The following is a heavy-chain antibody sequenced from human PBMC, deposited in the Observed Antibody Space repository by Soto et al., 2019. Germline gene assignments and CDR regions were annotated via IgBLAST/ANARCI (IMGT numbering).Heavy chain of an antibody. CDR3: ATRGTQGRWLEFADY. D-gene: IGHD5-12*01. CDR2: IIPISGRT. V-gene: IGHV1-69*01. CDR1: GGTFSSLG. Sequence: QVQLVQSGAEVKRPGSSVKVSCEASGGTFSSLGFTWVRQAPGQGLEWMGGIIPISGRTTFAPKFLGRVTITADESTRTTYMELTALTSDDTAIYYCATRGTQGRWLEFADYWGQGTRVTVS. J-gene: IGHJ4*02.